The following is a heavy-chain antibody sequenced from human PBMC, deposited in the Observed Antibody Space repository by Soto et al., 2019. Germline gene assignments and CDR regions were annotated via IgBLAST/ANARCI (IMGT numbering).Heavy chain of an antibody. J-gene: IGHJ4*02. D-gene: IGHD1-26*01. CDR3: VTLALGKFDY. V-gene: IGHV3-23*01. CDR1: GFTFSRNS. CDR2: ISDSAERI. Sequence: HPGGSLRLSCAASGFTFSRNSMSWVRQAPGEGLEWVSAISDSAERIFYVDSVKGRFTISRDNSKNKLYLQMDSLRAEDTAVYYCVTLALGKFDYWGQGNLVTVPS.